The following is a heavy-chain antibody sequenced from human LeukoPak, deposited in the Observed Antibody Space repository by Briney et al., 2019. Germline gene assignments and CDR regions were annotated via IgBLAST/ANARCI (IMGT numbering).Heavy chain of an antibody. V-gene: IGHV1-46*01. Sequence: ASVKVSCKASGYTFTSYYMHWVRQAPGQGLEWMGIINPSGGSTSYAQKFQGRVTITADESTSTAYMELSSLRSEDTAVYYCARSRQQWLVDVFDYWGQGTLVTVSS. CDR1: GYTFTSYY. CDR2: INPSGGST. CDR3: ARSRQQWLVDVFDY. D-gene: IGHD6-19*01. J-gene: IGHJ4*02.